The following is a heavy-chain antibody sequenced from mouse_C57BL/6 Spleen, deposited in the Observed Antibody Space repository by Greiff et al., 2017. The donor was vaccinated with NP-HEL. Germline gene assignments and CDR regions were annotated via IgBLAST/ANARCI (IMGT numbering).Heavy chain of an antibody. CDR3: ARWYYGSSPWYFDV. J-gene: IGHJ1*03. CDR1: GYTFTSYW. D-gene: IGHD1-1*01. V-gene: IGHV1-52*01. CDR2: IDPSDSET. Sequence: VQLQQPGAELVRPGSSVKLSCKASGYTFTSYWMHWVKQRPIQGLEWIGNIDPSDSETHYNQKFKDKATLTVDKSSSTAYMQLSSLTSEDSAVYYCARWYYGSSPWYFDVWGTGTTVTVSS.